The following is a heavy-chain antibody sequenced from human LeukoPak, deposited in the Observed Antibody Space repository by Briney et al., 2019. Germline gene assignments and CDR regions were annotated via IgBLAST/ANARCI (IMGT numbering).Heavy chain of an antibody. CDR2: ISTSGTS. CDR1: GGSISSGSYY. D-gene: IGHD3-10*01. V-gene: IGHV4-61*02. Sequence: SETQSLTCTVSGGSISSGSYYWSWIRQPAGKGLEWIGRISTSGTSNYNPSLNSRVTISLDTSKNQFSLRLSSLTAADTAVYYCARDMYYNPVRFDIWGQGAMVTVSS. CDR3: ARDMYYNPVRFDI. J-gene: IGHJ3*02.